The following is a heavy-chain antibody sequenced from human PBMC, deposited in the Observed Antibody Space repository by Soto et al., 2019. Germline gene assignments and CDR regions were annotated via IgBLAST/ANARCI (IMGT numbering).Heavy chain of an antibody. CDR3: ARESLDNWTKGGAFDI. Sequence: QVQLVESGGGVVQPGRSLRLSCAASGFTFSSYAMHWVRQAPGKGLEWVAVISYDGSNKYYADSVKGRFTISRDNSKNTLYLLMNSLRAEDTAVYYCARESLDNWTKGGAFDIWGQGTMVTVSS. CDR2: ISYDGSNK. D-gene: IGHD1-20*01. CDR1: GFTFSSYA. V-gene: IGHV3-30-3*01. J-gene: IGHJ3*02.